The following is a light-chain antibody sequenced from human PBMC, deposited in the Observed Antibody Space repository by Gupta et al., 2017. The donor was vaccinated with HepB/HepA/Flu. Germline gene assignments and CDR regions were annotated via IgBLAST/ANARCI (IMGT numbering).Light chain of an antibody. Sequence: DIVMTQSPLSLPVTPGESASISCRSSQSLLHSNGNNYLDWFVQKPGQSPQLLIYLGSNRASGVPDRFSGSGSGTEFTLKINRVEAEDVGVYYCRENLQAPFTFGHGTKVDVK. CDR3: RENLQAPFT. V-gene: IGKV2-28*01. CDR2: LGS. CDR1: QSLLHSNGNNY. J-gene: IGKJ3*01.